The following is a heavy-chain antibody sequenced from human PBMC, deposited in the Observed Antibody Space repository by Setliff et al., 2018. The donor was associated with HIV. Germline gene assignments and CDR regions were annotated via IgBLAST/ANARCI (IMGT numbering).Heavy chain of an antibody. D-gene: IGHD2-15*01. J-gene: IGHJ4*02. CDR3: AKSSWWEPRAY. CDR1: GFTLSTFS. Sequence: GSLRLSCVASGFTLSTFSMSWVRQAPGKGLEWVSAISSKDGSTYYADSVRGRFTISRDNSKNTLYLQMNSLRAEDTAVHYCAKSSWWEPRAYWGQGTLVTVSS. V-gene: IGHV3-23*01. CDR2: ISSKDGST.